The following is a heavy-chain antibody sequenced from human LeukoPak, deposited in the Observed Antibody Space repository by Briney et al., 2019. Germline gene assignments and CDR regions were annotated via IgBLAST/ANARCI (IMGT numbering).Heavy chain of an antibody. J-gene: IGHJ5*02. D-gene: IGHD3-10*01. V-gene: IGHV3-7*01. Sequence: GGSLRLSCAVSGFTFSSYWMTWVRQPPGKRLEWVANINRDGSEKNYVDSVKGRFTISRDNAKDSLYLQMNNLRGEDMAVYYCARNHYPWGQGTLVSVST. CDR3: ARNHYP. CDR1: GFTFSSYW. CDR2: INRDGSEK.